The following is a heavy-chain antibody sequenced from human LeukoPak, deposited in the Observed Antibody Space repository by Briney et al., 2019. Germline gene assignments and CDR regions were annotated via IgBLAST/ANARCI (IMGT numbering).Heavy chain of an antibody. CDR2: INHSGST. CDR3: ASSSLAGVDP. J-gene: IGHJ5*02. D-gene: IGHD6-13*01. CDR1: GGSFSGYY. V-gene: IGHV4-34*01. Sequence: SETLSLTCAVYGGSFSGYYWSWIRQPPGKGLEWIGEINHSGSTNYNPSLKSRVTISVDTSKNQFSLKLSSVTAADTAVYYCASSSLAGVDPCGQGTLVTVSS.